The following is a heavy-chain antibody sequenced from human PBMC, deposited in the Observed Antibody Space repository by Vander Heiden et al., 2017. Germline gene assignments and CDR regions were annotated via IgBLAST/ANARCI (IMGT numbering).Heavy chain of an antibody. D-gene: IGHD3-10*01. CDR2: ISWNSIRI. CDR1: GFTFDDYA. J-gene: IGHJ4*02. Sequence: EVQLVASGGGLVQPGGSLRLPCAASGFTFDDYAMRWVRQAQGKGREWVSGISWNSIRIGYADSVKGRFTISRDNAENSLYLQMNSLRTEDTVLYYCARDKSYYGSGDYWGQGTLVTVSS. V-gene: IGHV3-9*01. CDR3: ARDKSYYGSGDY.